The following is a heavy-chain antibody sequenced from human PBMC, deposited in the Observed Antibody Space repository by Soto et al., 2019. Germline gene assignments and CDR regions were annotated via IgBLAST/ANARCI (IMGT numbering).Heavy chain of an antibody. V-gene: IGHV3-48*03. Sequence: QLVESGGGSVQPGRSLRLSCAPSGFTFSSYEMNWVRQAPGKGLEWVSYISVSGTMRFYADAVKGRFTISRDNTKEILYLQMNSLRAEDTALYYCATAGLTGTVWGQGTTVTVSS. CDR2: ISVSGTMR. J-gene: IGHJ6*02. CDR3: ATAGLTGTV. D-gene: IGHD3-9*01. CDR1: GFTFSSYE.